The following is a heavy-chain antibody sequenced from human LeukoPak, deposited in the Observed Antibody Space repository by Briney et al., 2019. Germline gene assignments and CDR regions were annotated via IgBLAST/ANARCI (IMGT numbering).Heavy chain of an antibody. D-gene: IGHD3-10*01. CDR1: GGSFSGYY. CDR2: INHSGST. Sequence: SEPLSLPCAVYGGSFSGYYWSWLRQSPGKGLEWIGEINHSGSTNYNPSLKSPVTISVDTSKNQFSLKLSSVTAADTAVYYCARGFHYYGSGSYHFDYWGQGTLVTVSS. CDR3: ARGFHYYGSGSYHFDY. J-gene: IGHJ4*02. V-gene: IGHV4-34*01.